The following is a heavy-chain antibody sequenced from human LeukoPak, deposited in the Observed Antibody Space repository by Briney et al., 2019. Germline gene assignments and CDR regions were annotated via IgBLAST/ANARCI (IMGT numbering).Heavy chain of an antibody. Sequence: GGSLRLSCAASGFTFSDYYMSWIRQAPGEGLEWVSYISSSGSTIYYADSVKGRFTISRDNAKNSLYLQMNSLRAEDTAVYYCARDTGGYYPLYYYYYMDVWGKGTTVTVSS. D-gene: IGHD3-10*01. CDR2: ISSSGSTI. J-gene: IGHJ6*03. V-gene: IGHV3-11*04. CDR3: ARDTGGYYPLYYYYYMDV. CDR1: GFTFSDYY.